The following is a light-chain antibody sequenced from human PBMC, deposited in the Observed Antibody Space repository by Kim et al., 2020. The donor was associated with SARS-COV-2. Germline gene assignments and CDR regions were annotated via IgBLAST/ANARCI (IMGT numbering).Light chain of an antibody. V-gene: IGLV2-8*01. J-gene: IGLJ2*01. CDR3: SSFSSSHSLV. CDR1: SSDIGGYNY. Sequence: QSALTQPPSASGSPGQSITISCTGTSSDIGGYNYVSWYQQHPGKAPKILIYEVNKRPSGVPDRFSGSKSGNTASLTVSGLQAEDEAGYHCSSFSSSHSLVFGGGTQLTVL. CDR2: EVN.